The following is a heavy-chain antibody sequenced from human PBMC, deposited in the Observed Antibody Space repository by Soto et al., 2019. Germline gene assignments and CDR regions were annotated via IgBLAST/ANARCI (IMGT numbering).Heavy chain of an antibody. V-gene: IGHV3-23*01. J-gene: IGHJ4*02. CDR3: ANGCGGTCYSRIHY. Sequence: EVQLLESGGGLVQPGGSLRLSCAASGCTFSSYAMSWVRQAPGKGLEWVSGIRDSGGSTYYADSVKGRLTITRDNSKNTLYLQMNSLRAEDTAVYYCANGCGGTCYSRIHYWGQGTLVTVSS. D-gene: IGHD2-15*01. CDR2: IRDSGGST. CDR1: GCTFSSYA.